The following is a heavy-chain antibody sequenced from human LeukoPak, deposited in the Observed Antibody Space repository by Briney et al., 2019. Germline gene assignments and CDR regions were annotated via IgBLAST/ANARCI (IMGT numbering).Heavy chain of an antibody. J-gene: IGHJ4*02. V-gene: IGHV4-30-4*01. CDR3: ARGHYYGSGLFDY. CDR2: IYYSGST. CDR1: GGSTSSGDYY. Sequence: SQTLSLTCTVSGGSTSSGDYYWSWIRQPPGKGLEWIGYIYYSGSTYYNPSLKSRVTISVDTSKNQFSLKLSSVTAADTAVYYCARGHYYGSGLFDYWGQGTLVTVSS. D-gene: IGHD3-10*01.